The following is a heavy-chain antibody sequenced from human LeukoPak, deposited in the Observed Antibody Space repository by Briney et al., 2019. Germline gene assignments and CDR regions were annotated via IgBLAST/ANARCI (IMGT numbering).Heavy chain of an antibody. CDR3: AKPHGDYGGQHFQH. Sequence: ASVKVSCKASGYTFTSYDINWVRQATGQGLEWMGWMNPNSGGTNYAQKFQGRVTMTRDTSISTAYMELYRLRSDDTAVYYCAKPHGDYGGQHFQHWGQGTLVTVSS. D-gene: IGHD4-17*01. CDR1: GYTFTSYD. J-gene: IGHJ1*01. CDR2: MNPNSGGT. V-gene: IGHV1-2*02.